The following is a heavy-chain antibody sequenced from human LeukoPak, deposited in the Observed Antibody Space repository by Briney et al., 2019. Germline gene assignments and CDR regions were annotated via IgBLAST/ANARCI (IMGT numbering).Heavy chain of an antibody. CDR2: FYHRGII. D-gene: IGHD1-26*01. V-gene: IGHV4-38-2*02. CDR1: GYSISSGYY. Sequence: SETLSLTCTVSGYSISSGYYWGWIRQPPGKGLNGMGIFYHRGIIYYNPSTKSRVTISVDTSKNQFSLKLSSVTAAETAVYYCARSPRLGRYGYGPWELPVSYFDYWGQGTLVTVSS. J-gene: IGHJ4*02. CDR3: ARSPRLGRYGYGPWELPVSYFDY.